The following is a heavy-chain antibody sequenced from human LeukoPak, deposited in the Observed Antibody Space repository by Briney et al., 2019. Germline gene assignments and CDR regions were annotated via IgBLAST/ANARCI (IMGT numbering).Heavy chain of an antibody. CDR3: ARDGRLYFDY. J-gene: IGHJ4*02. CDR2: INTNTGNP. V-gene: IGHV7-4-1*02. Sequence: EWMGWINTNTGNPTYAQGFTGRFVFSLDTSVSTAYLQISSLKAEDTAVYYCARDGRLYFDYWGQGTLVTVSS.